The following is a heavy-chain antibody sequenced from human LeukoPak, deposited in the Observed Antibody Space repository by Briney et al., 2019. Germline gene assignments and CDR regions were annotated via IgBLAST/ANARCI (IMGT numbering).Heavy chain of an antibody. D-gene: IGHD3-10*01. CDR1: GFTFSSYW. CDR2: IKEDGTEK. CDR3: VKVAKYYYGSETYYFFEH. J-gene: IGHJ4*02. Sequence: PGGSLRLSCAASGFTFSSYWMNWVRQAPGKGLEWVANIKEDGTEKYSVDSVKGRFTISRDNAKNSLYLQMNSLRVEDTAIYYCVKVAKYYYGSETYYFFEHWGQGTPVTASS. V-gene: IGHV3-7*01.